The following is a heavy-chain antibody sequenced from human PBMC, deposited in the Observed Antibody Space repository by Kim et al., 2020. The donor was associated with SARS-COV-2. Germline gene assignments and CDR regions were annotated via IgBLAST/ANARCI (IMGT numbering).Heavy chain of an antibody. V-gene: IGHV4-34*01. CDR1: GGSFSGYY. J-gene: IGHJ4*02. CDR2: INHSGST. D-gene: IGHD1-1*01. Sequence: SETLSLTCAVYGGSFSGYYWSWIRQPPGKGLEWIGEINHSGSTNYNPSLKSRVTISVDTSKNQFSLKLSSVTAADTAVYYCARGALSLEGYFDYWGQGTL. CDR3: ARGALSLEGYFDY.